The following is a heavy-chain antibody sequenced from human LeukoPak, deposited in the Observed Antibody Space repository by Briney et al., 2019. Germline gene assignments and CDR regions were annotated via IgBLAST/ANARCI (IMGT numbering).Heavy chain of an antibody. CDR3: ASEGYYDSSGYYS. J-gene: IGHJ4*02. V-gene: IGHV4-4*07. CDR2: IYTSGST. Sequence: PSETLSLTCTVSGGSISSYYWSWIRQPAGKGLEWIGRIYTSGSTNYNPSLKSRVTMSVNTSKNQFSLKLSSVTAADTAVYYCASEGYYDSSGYYSWGQGTLVTVSS. CDR1: GGSISSYY. D-gene: IGHD3-22*01.